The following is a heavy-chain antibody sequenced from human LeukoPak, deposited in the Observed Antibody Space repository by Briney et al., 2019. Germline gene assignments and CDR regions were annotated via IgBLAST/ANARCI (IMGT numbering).Heavy chain of an antibody. J-gene: IGHJ5*02. CDR3: ARGSGIAAAGTTDEDWFDP. D-gene: IGHD6-13*01. Sequence: GSSVKVSCKASGGTFSSYAISWVRQAPGQGLEWMGRIIPIFGIANYARKFQGRVTITADKSTSTAYMELSSLRSEDTAVYYCARGSGIAAAGTTDEDWFDPWGQGTLVTVSS. CDR2: IIPIFGIA. CDR1: GGTFSSYA. V-gene: IGHV1-69*04.